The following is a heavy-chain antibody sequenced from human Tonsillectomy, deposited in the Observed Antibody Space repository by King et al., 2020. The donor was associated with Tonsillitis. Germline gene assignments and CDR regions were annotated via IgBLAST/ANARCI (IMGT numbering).Heavy chain of an antibody. Sequence: VQLVESGGGLVQPGGSLRLSCAASGFTFSSYAMSWVRQAPGKGLEWVSVIYSGGSSTYYADSVKGRFTISRDNSKSTLYLQMNSLRAEDTAVYYCAKCPESVAGYDYWGQGTLVTVSS. CDR2: IYSGGSST. CDR3: AKCPESVAGYDY. J-gene: IGHJ4*02. D-gene: IGHD6-19*01. CDR1: GFTFSSYA. V-gene: IGHV3-23*03.